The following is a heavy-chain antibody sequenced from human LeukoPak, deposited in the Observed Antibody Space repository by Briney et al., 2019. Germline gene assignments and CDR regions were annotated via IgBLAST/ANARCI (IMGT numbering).Heavy chain of an antibody. V-gene: IGHV3-30*04. CDR3: ARGRGYYDSIGYPWVQ. Sequence: GGSLRLSCAASGFTFSSYAMHWVRQAPGKGLEWVAVISYDGSNKYYADSVKGRFTISRDNSKNTLYLQMNSLRAEDTAVYYCARGRGYYDSIGYPWVQGGQGTLVTVSS. CDR2: ISYDGSNK. D-gene: IGHD3-22*01. CDR1: GFTFSSYA. J-gene: IGHJ4*02.